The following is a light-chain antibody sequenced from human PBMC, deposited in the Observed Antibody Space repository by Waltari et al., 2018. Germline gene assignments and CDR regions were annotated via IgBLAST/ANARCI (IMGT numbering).Light chain of an antibody. Sequence: DMQMTQSPSSLSASVGDRVTITCRTSQGISNYLAWHQQKPGKVPKFLMYDASTLQKGVVSRFSGSGSGTDFTLTNSSLQPEDGATYYCKSYNSAVWAFGGGTKVEI. V-gene: IGKV1-27*01. CDR1: QGISNY. J-gene: IGKJ4*01. CDR2: DAS. CDR3: KSYNSAVWA.